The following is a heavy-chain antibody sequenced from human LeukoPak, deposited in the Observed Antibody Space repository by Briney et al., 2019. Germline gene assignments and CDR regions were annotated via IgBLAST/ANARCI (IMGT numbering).Heavy chain of an antibody. J-gene: IGHJ4*02. CDR3: ARVSPEGYYFDY. CDR1: GGTFSSYA. V-gene: IGHV1-69*13. CDR2: IIPIFGTA. Sequence: PRASVTVSCKASGGTFSSYAISWVRQAPGQGLEWMGGIIPIFGTANYAQKFQGRVTITADESTSTAYMELSSLRSEDTAVYYCARVSPEGYYFDYWGQGTLVTVSS.